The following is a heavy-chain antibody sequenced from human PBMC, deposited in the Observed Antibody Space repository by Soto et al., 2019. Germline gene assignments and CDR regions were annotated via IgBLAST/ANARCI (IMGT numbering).Heavy chain of an antibody. D-gene: IGHD2-15*01. CDR3: ARKGGYCSGGSCYSPHGMDV. J-gene: IGHJ6*02. V-gene: IGHV5-51*01. CDR1: GYSFTSYW. CDR2: IYPGDSDT. Sequence: GESLKISCKGSGYSFTSYWIGWVRQMPGKGMEWMGSIYPGDSDTTYRPSFQGQVTISADKSNSTAYLQWSGLKASDTAMYYCARKGGYCSGGSCYSPHGMDVWGQGTTVTVSS.